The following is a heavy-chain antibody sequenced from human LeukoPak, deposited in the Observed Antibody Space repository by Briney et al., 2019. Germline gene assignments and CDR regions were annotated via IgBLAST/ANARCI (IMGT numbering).Heavy chain of an antibody. V-gene: IGHV4-39*01. J-gene: IGHJ4*02. D-gene: IGHD3-22*01. CDR2: ISFSGTT. CDR1: GGSLSTNNYY. Sequence: PSETLSLTCTVSGGSLSTNNYYWGWIRQPPGTGLEWIGTISFSGTTYYNPSLKSRVTISVDTSKNQLSLKLSSVTAADTAVHYCAGRDSSGYYHYWGQGTLVTVSS. CDR3: AGRDSSGYYHY.